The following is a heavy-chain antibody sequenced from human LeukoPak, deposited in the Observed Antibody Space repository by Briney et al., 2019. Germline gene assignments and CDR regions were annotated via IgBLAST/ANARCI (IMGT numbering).Heavy chain of an antibody. Sequence: GESLEISCQGSGYSFTSYCIGWVRQLPGKGLDWMGIIYPGDSDTRYSPSLQGQGTTTADQYIGNAYLQWRSLKGSDTAMYYCGRKSAATQPPFYYYYGMDVWGQGTTVTVSS. CDR1: GYSFTSYC. D-gene: IGHD6-25*01. J-gene: IGHJ6*02. V-gene: IGHV5-51*01. CDR2: IYPGDSDT. CDR3: GRKSAATQPPFYYYYGMDV.